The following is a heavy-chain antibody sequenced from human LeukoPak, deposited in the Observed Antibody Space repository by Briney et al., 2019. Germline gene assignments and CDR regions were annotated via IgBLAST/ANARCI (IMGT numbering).Heavy chain of an antibody. CDR3: ARDKIPFRYYDSSGPFDC. Sequence: ASVKVSCKASGYTFTSYYMHWVRQAPGQGLEWMGIINPSGGSTSYAQKFQGRVTMTRDTSTSTVYMELSSLRSEDTAVYYCARDKIPFRYYDSSGPFDCWGQGTLVTVSS. J-gene: IGHJ4*02. D-gene: IGHD3-22*01. CDR1: GYTFTSYY. CDR2: INPSGGST. V-gene: IGHV1-46*01.